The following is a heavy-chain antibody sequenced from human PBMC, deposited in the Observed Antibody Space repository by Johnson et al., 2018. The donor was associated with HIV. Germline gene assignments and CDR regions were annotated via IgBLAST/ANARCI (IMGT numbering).Heavy chain of an antibody. CDR2: IRYDGSNK. CDR3: ARRGWELWTTQNAFDI. V-gene: IGHV3-30*02. Sequence: QVQLVESGGGVVQPGGSLRLSCAASGFTFSSYGMHWVRQAPGKGLEWVAFIRYDGSNKYYADSVKGRFTISRDNSKNTLYLQMNSLRAEETALYYCARRGWELWTTQNAFDIWGQGTMVTVSS. D-gene: IGHD1-26*01. J-gene: IGHJ3*02. CDR1: GFTFSSYG.